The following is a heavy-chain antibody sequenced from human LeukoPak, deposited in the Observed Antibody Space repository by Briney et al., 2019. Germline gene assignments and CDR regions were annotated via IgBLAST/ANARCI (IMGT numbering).Heavy chain of an antibody. CDR1: GFTFSSYE. CDR3: ARDLSGGNTGAFDI. V-gene: IGHV3-21*05. J-gene: IGHJ3*02. D-gene: IGHD4-23*01. Sequence: GGSLRLSCAASGFTFSSYEMNWVRQAPGKGLEWVSYISSSSSYIYYADSVKGRFTISRDNAKNSLYLQMNSLRAEDTAVYYCARDLSGGNTGAFDIWGQGTMVTVSS. CDR2: ISSSSSYI.